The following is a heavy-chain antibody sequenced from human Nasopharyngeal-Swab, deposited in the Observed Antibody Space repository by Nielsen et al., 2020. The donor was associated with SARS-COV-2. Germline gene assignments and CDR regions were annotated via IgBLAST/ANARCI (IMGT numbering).Heavy chain of an antibody. Sequence: RQPPGKGLEWIGEIYNTGSTSYNPSLRSRVTMSVDKSKNQFSLKLSSVTAADTAVYYCARRGLVGVTISFDYWGQGTLVTVSS. V-gene: IGHV4-4*02. D-gene: IGHD1-26*01. CDR2: IYNTGST. J-gene: IGHJ4*02. CDR3: ARRGLVGVTISFDY.